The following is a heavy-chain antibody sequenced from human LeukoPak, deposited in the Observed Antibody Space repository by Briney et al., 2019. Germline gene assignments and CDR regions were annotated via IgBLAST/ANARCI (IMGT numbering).Heavy chain of an antibody. CDR1: GFTFSSYD. CDR3: ARDLMNSGSIDY. D-gene: IGHD6-19*01. CDR2: ISGSGGST. J-gene: IGHJ4*02. Sequence: GGSLRLSCAASGFTFSSYDMTWVRQAPGRGLEWVSSISGSGGSTYYADTVKGRFTISRDNSKNTLYLQMNSLRAEDTAIYFCARDLMNSGSIDYWGQGTLVTVSS. V-gene: IGHV3-23*01.